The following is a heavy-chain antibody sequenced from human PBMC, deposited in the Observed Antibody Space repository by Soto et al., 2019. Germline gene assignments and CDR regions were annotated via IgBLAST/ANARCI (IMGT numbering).Heavy chain of an antibody. CDR3: ARSGRRQPPLDYYYYGMDV. Sequence: EVQLVESGGTLVQPGGSLRLSCAASGFTFSTYSMNWVRQAPGKGLEWVSYISSSSSTIYYADSVKGRFTISRDNAKNSLYLQMNSLRDEDTAVYYCARSGRRQPPLDYYYYGMDVWGQGTTVTVSS. CDR2: ISSSSSTI. CDR1: GFTFSTYS. D-gene: IGHD2-15*01. V-gene: IGHV3-48*02. J-gene: IGHJ6*02.